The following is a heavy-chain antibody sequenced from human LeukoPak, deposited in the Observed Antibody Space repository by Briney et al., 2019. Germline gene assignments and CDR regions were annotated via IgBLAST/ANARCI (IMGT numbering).Heavy chain of an antibody. Sequence: GASVKVSCKASGGTFSSYAICWVRQAPGQGLEWMGGIIPIFGTANYAQKFQGRVTITADESTSTAYMELSSLRSEDTAVYYCARGSVGMYSSGWYYFDYWGQGTLVTVSS. D-gene: IGHD6-19*01. V-gene: IGHV1-69*13. CDR1: GGTFSSYA. CDR2: IIPIFGTA. CDR3: ARGSVGMYSSGWYYFDY. J-gene: IGHJ4*02.